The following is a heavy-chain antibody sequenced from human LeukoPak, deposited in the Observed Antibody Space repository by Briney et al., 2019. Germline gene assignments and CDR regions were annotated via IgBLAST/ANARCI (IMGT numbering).Heavy chain of an antibody. CDR2: ISYDGSNK. J-gene: IGHJ4*02. Sequence: GGSLRLSCAASGFTFSSYGMHWVRQAPGKGLEWVAVISYDGSNKYYADSVKGRFTISRDNSKNTLYLQMNSLRAEDTAVYYCARPLYDYVWGSYRYKRDYFDYWGQGTLVTVSS. D-gene: IGHD3-16*02. CDR1: GFTFSSYG. CDR3: ARPLYDYVWGSYRYKRDYFDY. V-gene: IGHV3-30*03.